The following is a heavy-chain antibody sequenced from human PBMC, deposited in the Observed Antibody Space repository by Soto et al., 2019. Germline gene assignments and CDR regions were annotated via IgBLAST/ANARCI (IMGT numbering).Heavy chain of an antibody. CDR1: GFTFSSYA. Sequence: GGSLRLSCAASGFTFSSYAMSWVRQAPGKGLEWVSAISGSGGSTYYADSVKGRFTISRDNSKNTLYMQMNSLRAEDTAVYYCAKDRSGNCYDSSGYPRFDAFDIWGQGTMVTVSS. D-gene: IGHD3-22*01. V-gene: IGHV3-23*01. CDR2: ISGSGGST. J-gene: IGHJ3*02. CDR3: AKDRSGNCYDSSGYPRFDAFDI.